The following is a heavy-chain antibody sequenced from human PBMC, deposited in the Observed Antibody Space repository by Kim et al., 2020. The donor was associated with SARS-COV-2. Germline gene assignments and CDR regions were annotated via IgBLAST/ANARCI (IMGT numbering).Heavy chain of an antibody. J-gene: IGHJ3*02. CDR3: TRGGPGGDAFDI. Sequence: GGSLRLSCAASGFTFNTHWMHWVRQVPGKGLLWMSRVNSDGSTTTYADSVKGRFTISRDNTKNTLYLQMNSLTAGDTAVYYCTRGGPGGDAFDIWGQGTLVIVSS. CDR2: VNSDGSTT. V-gene: IGHV3-74*01. CDR1: GFTFNTHW. D-gene: IGHD3-10*01.